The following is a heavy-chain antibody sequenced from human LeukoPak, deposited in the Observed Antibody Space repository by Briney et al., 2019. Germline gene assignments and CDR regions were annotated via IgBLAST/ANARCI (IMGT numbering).Heavy chain of an antibody. J-gene: IGHJ3*01. CDR2: IHYTGTT. D-gene: IGHD4-23*01. V-gene: IGHV4-59*08. CDR3: ARRSSTTVASGAFDA. CDR1: GGSMSTYY. Sequence: SETLSLTCTISGGSMSTYYWDWIRQPPGKGLECIGYIHYTGTTYYSPSLRSRVTMSLDTSKNQFSLKLSSVTAADTAVYYCARRSSTTVASGAFDAWGQGKMVTVSS.